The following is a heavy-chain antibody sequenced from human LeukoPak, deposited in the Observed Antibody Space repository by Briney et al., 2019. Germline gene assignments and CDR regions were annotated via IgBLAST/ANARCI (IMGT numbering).Heavy chain of an antibody. CDR2: ISGSGGST. Sequence: PAGGSLRLSCAASGFTFSSYAMSWVRQAPGKGLEWVSAISGSGGSTYYADSVKGRFTISRDNSKSTLYLQMNSLRAEDTAVYYCAKDPIFKYSNYDPWGQGTLVTVSS. V-gene: IGHV3-23*01. CDR1: GFTFSSYA. D-gene: IGHD4-11*01. J-gene: IGHJ5*02. CDR3: AKDPIFKYSNYDP.